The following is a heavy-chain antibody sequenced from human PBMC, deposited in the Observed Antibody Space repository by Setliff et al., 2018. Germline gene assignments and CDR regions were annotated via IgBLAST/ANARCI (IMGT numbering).Heavy chain of an antibody. Sequence: SLRLSCVVSGFTFSRYWMSWVRQAPGKGLEWVANIKEDGSEKYYVDSVKGRFTMSRDNAKNTLYLEMSSLRAEDTAVYYCAKDLGNTYGRENFFDSWGQGTLVTVSP. J-gene: IGHJ4*02. CDR3: AKDLGNTYGRENFFDS. D-gene: IGHD5-18*01. CDR1: GFTFSRYW. V-gene: IGHV3-7*01. CDR2: IKEDGSEK.